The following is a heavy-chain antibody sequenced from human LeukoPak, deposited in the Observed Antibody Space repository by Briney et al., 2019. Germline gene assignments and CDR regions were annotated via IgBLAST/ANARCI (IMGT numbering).Heavy chain of an antibody. CDR2: INPNSGGT. V-gene: IGHV1-2*02. J-gene: IGHJ3*02. CDR3: ARSRYSGSYWGLEYAFDI. Sequence: ASVKVSCKASGYPFTDYYIHWVRQAPGQGLEWMGWINPNSGGTNYAQKFQGRVTMTRDTSFSTAYMGLSRLRSDDTAVYYCARSRYSGSYWGLEYAFDIWGQGTVVTVSS. CDR1: GYPFTDYY. D-gene: IGHD1-26*01.